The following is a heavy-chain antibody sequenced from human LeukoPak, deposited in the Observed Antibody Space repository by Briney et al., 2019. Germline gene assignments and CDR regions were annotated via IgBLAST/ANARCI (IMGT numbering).Heavy chain of an antibody. V-gene: IGHV4-59*01. J-gene: IGHJ4*02. CDR2: VYYSGST. Sequence: SETLSLTCTVSGGSISTYHWSWIRQPPGKGPEWIAHVYYSGSTDYSPSLKSRATISVDTSMNQFSLSLSSVTAADTAIYYCARAVISFGGGIAKGFDCWGRGTLVTVSS. D-gene: IGHD3-16*02. CDR1: GGSISTYH. CDR3: ARAVISFGGGIAKGFDC.